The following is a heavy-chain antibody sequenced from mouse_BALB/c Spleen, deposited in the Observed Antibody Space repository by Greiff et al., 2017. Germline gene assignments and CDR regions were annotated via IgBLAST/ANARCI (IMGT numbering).Heavy chain of an antibody. J-gene: IGHJ3*01. Sequence: VKLQESGAELARPGASVKLSCKASGYTFTSYWMQWVKQRPGQGLEWIGAIYPGDGDTRYTQKFKGKATLTADKSSSTAYMQLSSLASEDSAVYYCARGDYDGAWFAYWGQGTLVTVSA. CDR1: GYTFTSYW. CDR3: ARGDYDGAWFAY. CDR2: IYPGDGDT. V-gene: IGHV1-87*01. D-gene: IGHD2-4*01.